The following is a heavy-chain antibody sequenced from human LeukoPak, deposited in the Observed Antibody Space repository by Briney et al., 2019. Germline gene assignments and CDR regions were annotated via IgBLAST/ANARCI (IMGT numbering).Heavy chain of an antibody. CDR2: INHSGST. J-gene: IGHJ4*02. Sequence: PSETLSLTCAVYGGSFSGYYWSWIRQPPGKGLEWIGEINHSGSTNYNPSLKSRVTISVDTSKNQFSLKLSSVTAADTAVYYCARGHRVYCSGGSCYEFDYWGQGTLVTVSS. V-gene: IGHV4-34*01. CDR3: ARGHRVYCSGGSCYEFDY. CDR1: GGSFSGYY. D-gene: IGHD2-15*01.